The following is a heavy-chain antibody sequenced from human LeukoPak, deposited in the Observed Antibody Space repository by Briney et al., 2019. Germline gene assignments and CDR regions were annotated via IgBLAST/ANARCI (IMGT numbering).Heavy chain of an antibody. CDR3: ARAGASYYYDSSGYYFPY. CDR1: GCTFSSYA. V-gene: IGHV1-69*13. CDR2: IIPIFGTA. D-gene: IGHD3-22*01. J-gene: IGHJ4*02. Sequence: SVKVSCKASGCTFSSYAISWVRQAPGQGLEWMGGIIPIFGTANYAQKFQGRVTITADESTSTAYMELSSLRSEDTAVYYCARAGASYYYDSSGYYFPYWGQGTLVTVSS.